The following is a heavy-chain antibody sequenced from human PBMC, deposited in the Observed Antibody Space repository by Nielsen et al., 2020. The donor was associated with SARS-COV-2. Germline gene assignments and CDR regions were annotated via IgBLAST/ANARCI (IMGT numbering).Heavy chain of an antibody. J-gene: IGHJ4*02. Sequence: SETLSLTCAVYGGSFSGYYWSWIRQPPGKGLEWIGEINHSGSTNYNPSLKSRVTISVDTSKNQFSLKLSSVTAADTAVYYCARADWDDSSGYYYGYWGQGTLVTVSS. CDR2: INHSGST. CDR3: ARADWDDSSGYYYGY. D-gene: IGHD3-22*01. CDR1: GGSFSGYY. V-gene: IGHV4-34*01.